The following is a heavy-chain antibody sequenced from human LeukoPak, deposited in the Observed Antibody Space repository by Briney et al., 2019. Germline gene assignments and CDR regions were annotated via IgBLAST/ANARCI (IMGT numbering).Heavy chain of an antibody. CDR1: GGSISSSSYY. D-gene: IGHD3-22*01. J-gene: IGHJ4*02. Sequence: PSETLSLTCTVSGGSISSSSYYWGWIRQPPGKGLEWIGSIYYSGSTYYNPSLKSRVTISVDTSKNQFSLKLSSVTAADTAVYYCARVLSGYYLYFDYWGQGTLVTVSS. CDR3: ARVLSGYYLYFDY. V-gene: IGHV4-39*07. CDR2: IYYSGST.